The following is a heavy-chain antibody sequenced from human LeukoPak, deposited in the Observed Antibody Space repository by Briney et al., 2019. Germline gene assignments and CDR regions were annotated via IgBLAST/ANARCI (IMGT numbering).Heavy chain of an antibody. V-gene: IGHV3-23*01. J-gene: IGHJ4*02. Sequence: GGSLRLSCAASGFTFRSYGMSWVRQAPGKGLEWVSGISDSGSSTYYADSVKGRLSISRDNSESTLYLRMNSLRVEDTAIYFCARHMFRGITPTLDYWGQGTLVTVSS. CDR1: GFTFRSYG. CDR2: ISDSGSST. D-gene: IGHD3-10*01. CDR3: ARHMFRGITPTLDY.